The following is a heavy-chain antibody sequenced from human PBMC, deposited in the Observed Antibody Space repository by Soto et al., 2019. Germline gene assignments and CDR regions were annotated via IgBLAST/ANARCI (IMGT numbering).Heavy chain of an antibody. Sequence: RLSCAASCFAFSDTWMSWVRQPPGKGPEWVGLIKKKADGGTADYAAPVRGRFTISRDDSKNTLYLQATSLRSEDTGIYYCTTITDRFDPWGRGTLVTVSS. V-gene: IGHV3-15*01. J-gene: IGHJ5*02. CDR3: TTITDRFDP. CDR2: IKKKADGGTA. D-gene: IGHD1-20*01. CDR1: CFAFSDTW.